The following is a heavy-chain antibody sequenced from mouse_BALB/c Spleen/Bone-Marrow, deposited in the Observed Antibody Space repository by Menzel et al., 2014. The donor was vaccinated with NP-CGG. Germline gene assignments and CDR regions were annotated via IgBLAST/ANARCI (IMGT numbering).Heavy chain of an antibody. CDR2: IDPENGAN. V-gene: IGHV14-4*02. D-gene: IGHD2-1*01. CDR3: NGNYYAMDY. J-gene: IGHJ4*01. CDR1: GFNIKDYY. Sequence: VQLKESGAELVRSGDSVKLSCTASGFNIKDYYMHWVKQRPEQGLEWIGWIDPENGANEYAPNFQGSATMTADTSSNTTCLQINSLTWEDTAVYYCNGNYYAMDYWGQGTSVTVSS.